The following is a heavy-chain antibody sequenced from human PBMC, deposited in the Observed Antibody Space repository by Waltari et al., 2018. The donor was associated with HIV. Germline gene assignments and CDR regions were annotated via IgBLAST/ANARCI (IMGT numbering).Heavy chain of an antibody. CDR1: GFTFSSYG. D-gene: IGHD4-17*01. CDR3: AKDGASGDYVGVFDY. CDR2: ISYEGSKK. J-gene: IGHJ4*02. V-gene: IGHV3-30*18. Sequence: QVQLVESGGGVVQPGRSPRLSCAASGFTFSSYGMHWVRQAPGKGLEWVAVISYEGSKKYYADSVKGRFTISRDNSKNTLYLQMNSLRAEDTAVYYCAKDGASGDYVGVFDYWGQGTLVTVSS.